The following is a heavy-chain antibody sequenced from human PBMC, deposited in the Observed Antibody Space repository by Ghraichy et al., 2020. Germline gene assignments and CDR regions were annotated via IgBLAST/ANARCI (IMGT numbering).Heavy chain of an antibody. D-gene: IGHD5-12*01. CDR1: GFTFNNFW. J-gene: IGHJ4*01. V-gene: IGHV3-7*01. CDR2: IKQDGSEI. Sequence: GGSLRLSCAASGFTFNNFWMSWVRQAPGKGREWVAIIKQDGSEIYYVDSVKGRFTISRDNAKNSLYLQMSSLRAEDTAVYYCSQGRRGIYWGHGTLVTVSS. CDR3: SQGRRGIY.